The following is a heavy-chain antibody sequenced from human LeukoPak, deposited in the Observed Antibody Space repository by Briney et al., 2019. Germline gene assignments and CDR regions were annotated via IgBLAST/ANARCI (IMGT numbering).Heavy chain of an antibody. J-gene: IGHJ4*02. CDR2: IKEDGSEK. CDR1: GFSFSSYW. Sequence: GGSLRLSCAASGFSFSSYWMSWVRQAPGKGLEWVANIKEDGSEKNYVDSVKGRFTISRDNAKNSLYLQMNSLRAEDTAVYYCAGKDSSSRTFDYWGQGTLVTVSS. CDR3: AGKDSSSRTFDY. D-gene: IGHD3-22*01. V-gene: IGHV3-7*01.